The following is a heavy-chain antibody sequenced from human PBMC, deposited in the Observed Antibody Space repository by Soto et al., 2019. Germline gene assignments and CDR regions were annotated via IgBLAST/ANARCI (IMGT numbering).Heavy chain of an antibody. Sequence: GESLKISCKGSGYTFTTYWIGWVRQMPGKGLEWMGIIYPGDSDTRYSPSFQGQVTISADKSISTAYLQWSSLKASDTAMYYCARQNQEGYYYYGVDVWGQGTTVTVSS. CDR2: IYPGDSDT. V-gene: IGHV5-51*01. CDR3: ARQNQEGYYYYGVDV. CDR1: GYTFTTYW. J-gene: IGHJ6*02.